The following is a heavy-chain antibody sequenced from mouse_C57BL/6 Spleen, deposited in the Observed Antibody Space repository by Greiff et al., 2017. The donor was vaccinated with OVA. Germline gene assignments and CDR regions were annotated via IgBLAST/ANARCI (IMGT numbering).Heavy chain of an antibody. V-gene: IGHV1-55*01. J-gene: IGHJ4*01. D-gene: IGHD2-3*01. CDR3: ARDGYSYYYAMEY. Sequence: QVQLQQPGAELVKPGASVKMSCKASGYTFTSYWITWVKQRPGQGLEWIGDIYPGSGSTNYNEKFKSKATLTVDTSSSTAYMQLSSLTSEDSAVYYCARDGYSYYYAMEYWGQGTSVTVSS. CDR2: IYPGSGST. CDR1: GYTFTSYW.